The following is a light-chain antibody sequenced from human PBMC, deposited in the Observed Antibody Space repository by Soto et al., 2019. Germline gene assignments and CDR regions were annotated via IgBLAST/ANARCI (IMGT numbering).Light chain of an antibody. J-gene: IGKJ1*01. CDR2: DTS. CDR3: HHYGSSRT. CDR1: QFVSSFY. V-gene: IGKV3-20*01. Sequence: DIVLAQSPGTLSLSPGERATLSCRASQFVSSFYLGWYQQKPGQAPRLLIYDTSTRATGIPDRFSGSGSGTDFTLTISRLEPEDFAVYYCHHYGSSRTFGQGTKVDIK.